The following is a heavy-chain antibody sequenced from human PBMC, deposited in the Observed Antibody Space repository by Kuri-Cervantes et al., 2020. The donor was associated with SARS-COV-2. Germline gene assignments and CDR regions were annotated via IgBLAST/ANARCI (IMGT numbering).Heavy chain of an antibody. V-gene: IGHV3-23*01. CDR2: ISGSGGST. D-gene: IGHD5-12*01. Sequence: GGSLRLSCAASGFTFSNAWMSWVRQAPGKGLEWVSTISGSGGSTYYADSVKGRFTISRDNSKNTLYLQMNSLRAEDTAVYYCAKDSSSGYDYNWFDPWGQGTLVTVSS. J-gene: IGHJ5*02. CDR1: GFTFSNAW. CDR3: AKDSSSGYDYNWFDP.